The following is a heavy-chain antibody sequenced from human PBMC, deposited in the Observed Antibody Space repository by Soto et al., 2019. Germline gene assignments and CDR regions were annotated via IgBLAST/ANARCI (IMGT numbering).Heavy chain of an antibody. CDR3: ARDAPYYDFWSGPLGMDV. D-gene: IGHD3-3*01. CDR1: GSTFSSYW. Sequence: PGGSLRLSCAASGSTFSSYWMSWVRQAPGKGLEWVANIKQDGSEKYYVDSVKGRFTISRDNAKNSLYLQMNSLRAEDTAVYYCARDAPYYDFWSGPLGMDVWGQGTTVTVSS. J-gene: IGHJ6*02. CDR2: IKQDGSEK. V-gene: IGHV3-7*01.